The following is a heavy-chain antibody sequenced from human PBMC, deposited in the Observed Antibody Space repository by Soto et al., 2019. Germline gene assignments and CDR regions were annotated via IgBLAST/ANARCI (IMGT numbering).Heavy chain of an antibody. V-gene: IGHV4-59*08. CDR1: GGSISSYY. D-gene: IGHD1-7*01. J-gene: IGHJ6*02. CDR3: ARVGTGTRHYYYYGMDV. Sequence: SETLSLTCTVSGGSISSYYWSWIRQPPGKGLEWIGYVYYSGSTYYNPSLKSRVTISVDTSKNQFSLKLSSVTAADTAVYYCARVGTGTRHYYYYGMDVWGQGTTVTVSS. CDR2: VYYSGST.